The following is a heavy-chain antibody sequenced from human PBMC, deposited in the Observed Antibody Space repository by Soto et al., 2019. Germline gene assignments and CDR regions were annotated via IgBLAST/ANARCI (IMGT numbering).Heavy chain of an antibody. CDR1: GFAFSTYA. J-gene: IGHJ6*03. CDR3: AKGGAI. CDR2: TTGNGGST. V-gene: IGHV3-23*01. Sequence: QLLESGGGLVQPGGSLRLSCTASGFAFSTYAMTWLRQAPGKGLEWASATTGNGGSTYSAAPVRGRLTISRDNSKNTLFLQMNSLRADDTAVYFCAKGGAIWGKGTTVTVSS. D-gene: IGHD3-10*01.